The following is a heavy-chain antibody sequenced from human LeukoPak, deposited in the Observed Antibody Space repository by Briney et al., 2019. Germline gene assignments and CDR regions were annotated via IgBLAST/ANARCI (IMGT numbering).Heavy chain of an antibody. CDR2: IYSSWST. CDR1: CGSISSYF. J-gene: IGHJ4*02. CDR3: ARGRGESGTSYRPHFDY. D-gene: IGHD3-10*01. Sequence: SSETLSLTCTVSCGSISSYFWSWIPQPPGKGLGWIARIYSSWSTNYNPSLQSPVTMSVDTSKNQFSLNLRSVTAADTALYYCARGRGESGTSYRPHFDYWGQGPLVPVSS. V-gene: IGHV4-4*07.